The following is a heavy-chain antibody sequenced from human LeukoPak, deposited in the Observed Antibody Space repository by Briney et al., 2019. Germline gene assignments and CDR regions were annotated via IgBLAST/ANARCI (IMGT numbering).Heavy chain of an antibody. V-gene: IGHV1-2*02. CDR3: ARKYEQQIDY. J-gene: IGHJ4*02. CDR1: GYTFTSYD. CDR2: INPNSGGT. Sequence: ASVKVSCKASGYTFTSYDINWVRQATGQGLEWMGWINPNSGGTNYAQKFQGRVTMTRDTSISTAYMELSRLRSDDTAVYYCARKYEQQIDYWGQGTLVTVSS. D-gene: IGHD6-13*01.